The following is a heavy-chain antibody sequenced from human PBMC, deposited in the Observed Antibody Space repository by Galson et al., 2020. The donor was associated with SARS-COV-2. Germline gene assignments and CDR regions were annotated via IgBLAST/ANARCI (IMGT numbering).Heavy chain of an antibody. CDR3: TTINY. Sequence: GGSLRLSCAASGFTXXGAVIXXXXXXXXXXXXXXXXXXXXXXXXATGYAASMKGRFIISRDDSKKTAYLQMNSLKTEDTAVYYCTTINYWGQGTLVTVSS. J-gene: IGHJ4*02. CDR1: GFTXXGAV. V-gene: IGHV3-73*01. CDR2: XXXXXXXXAT.